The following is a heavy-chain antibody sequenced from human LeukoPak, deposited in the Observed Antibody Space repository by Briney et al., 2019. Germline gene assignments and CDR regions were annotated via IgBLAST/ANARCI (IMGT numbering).Heavy chain of an antibody. J-gene: IGHJ3*02. V-gene: IGHV3-33*08. CDR2: IWYDGSNK. CDR1: GFTFSSYG. Sequence: QPGGSLRLSCAASGFTFSSYGMHWVRQAPGKGLEWVAVIWYDGSNKYYADSVKGRFTISRDNSKNTLYLQMNSLRAEDTAVYYCARIPGAPDANWGSPPAFDIWGQGTMVTVSS. D-gene: IGHD7-27*01. CDR3: ARIPGAPDANWGSPPAFDI.